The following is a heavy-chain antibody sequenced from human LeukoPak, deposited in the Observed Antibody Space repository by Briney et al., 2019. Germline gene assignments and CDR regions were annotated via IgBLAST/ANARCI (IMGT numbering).Heavy chain of an antibody. J-gene: IGHJ6*02. V-gene: IGHV4-59*08. Sequence: EPSETLSLTCTVSGGSISSYYWGWIRQPPGKGLEWIGYIYDSGSTKYTPSLKSRVTVSVDTSKNQFSLKLSSVTAADTAVYYCARHGQGIRSDYYHYGMDVWGQGTTVTVSS. D-gene: IGHD3-10*01. CDR2: IYDSGST. CDR3: ARHGQGIRSDYYHYGMDV. CDR1: GGSISSYY.